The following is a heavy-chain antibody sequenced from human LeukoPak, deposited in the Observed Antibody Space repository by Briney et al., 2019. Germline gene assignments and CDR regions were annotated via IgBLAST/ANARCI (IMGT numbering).Heavy chain of an antibody. CDR3: AKQDRTGLLWFGDY. CDR1: GFTFSSYA. Sequence: GGSLRLSCAASGFTFSSYAMSWVRRAPGKGLEWVSAISGSGVSTYYADSVKGRVTISRDNSKNKLYLQMNSLKVENTAVYYCAKQDRTGLLWFGDYWGQGTLVTVS. CDR2: ISGSGVST. V-gene: IGHV3-23*01. J-gene: IGHJ4*02. D-gene: IGHD3-10*01.